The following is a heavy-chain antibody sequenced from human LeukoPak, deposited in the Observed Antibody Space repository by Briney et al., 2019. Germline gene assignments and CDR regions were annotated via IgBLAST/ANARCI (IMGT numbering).Heavy chain of an antibody. D-gene: IGHD6-19*01. CDR2: IHYSGST. Sequence: PSETLSLTCTVSGGTISGYYWNWIRQPPGKGLEWIGYIHYSGSTKYNPSLKSRVTTSVDTSKNQFSLKLSSVTAADTAVYYCARWYSSGWAFDYWGQGTLVTVSS. CDR3: ARWYSSGWAFDY. V-gene: IGHV4-59*08. CDR1: GGTISGYY. J-gene: IGHJ4*02.